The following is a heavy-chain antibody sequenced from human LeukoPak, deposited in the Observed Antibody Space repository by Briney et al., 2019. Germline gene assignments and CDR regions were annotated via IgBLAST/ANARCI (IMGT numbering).Heavy chain of an antibody. CDR3: ARGPTTYYYGSGRLFDY. J-gene: IGHJ4*02. D-gene: IGHD3-10*01. Sequence: GASVKLSCKTSGYTFTSYGISWVRQAPGQGLEWMGWISAYNGNTHSAQKLQGRVTMTTDTSTSTAYMELRSLRSDDTAVYYCARGPTTYYYGSGRLFDYWGQGTLVTVSS. V-gene: IGHV1-18*01. CDR1: GYTFTSYG. CDR2: ISAYNGNT.